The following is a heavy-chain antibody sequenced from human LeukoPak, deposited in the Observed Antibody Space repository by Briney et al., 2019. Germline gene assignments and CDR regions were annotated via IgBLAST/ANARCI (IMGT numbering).Heavy chain of an antibody. CDR2: ITSSSSYT. CDR3: ARDPYNGNYGDSYYHYMDV. J-gene: IGHJ6*03. D-gene: IGHD1-26*01. Sequence: GGSLRLSCAASGFTFSTYNLNWVRQAPGKGLERVSSITSSSSYTFYADSVKGRFTISRDNAKNSLYLQMNSLRAEDTAIYYCARDPYNGNYGDSYYHYMDVWGKGTTVTISS. CDR1: GFTFSTYN. V-gene: IGHV3-21*01.